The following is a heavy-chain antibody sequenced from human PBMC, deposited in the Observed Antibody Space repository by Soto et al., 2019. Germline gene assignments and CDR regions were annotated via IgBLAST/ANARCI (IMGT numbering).Heavy chain of an antibody. V-gene: IGHV4-31*03. CDR3: ARDRRDWFDP. CDR2: IHNSGTT. Sequence: QVQLQESGPGLVKPSQTLSLTCTVSGGSISSGGYYWSLIRQHPGKGLEYIGYIHNSGTTYYNPSLQSRVTISMDTSKNHFSLKLSSVTAADTAVYYCARDRRDWFDPWGQGTLVTVSS. CDR1: GGSISSGGYY. J-gene: IGHJ5*02.